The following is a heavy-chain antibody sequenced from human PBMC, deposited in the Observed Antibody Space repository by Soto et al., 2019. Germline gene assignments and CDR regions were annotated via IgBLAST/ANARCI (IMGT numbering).Heavy chain of an antibody. D-gene: IGHD6-19*01. CDR3: AREAVSYSSGWFDY. V-gene: IGHV3-21*01. J-gene: IGHJ4*02. CDR2: ISSSGGYI. Sequence: DSGGGLVKPGGSLRLSCATSGFTFISYNMNWVRQAPGKGLEWVSSISSSGGYIYYADSVKGRFTISRDNAKNSLYLQMNSLRAEDTAVYYRAREAVSYSSGWFDYWGQGTLVTVSS. CDR1: GFTFISYN.